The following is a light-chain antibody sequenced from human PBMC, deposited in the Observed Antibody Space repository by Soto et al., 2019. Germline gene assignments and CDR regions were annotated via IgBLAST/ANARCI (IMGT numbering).Light chain of an antibody. CDR3: SSYAGGNNLL. Sequence: QSVLTQPPSASGSPGQSVTISCTGTSSDIGYYNFVSWYQQHPGKAPKLIIYEVNTRPSGVPDRFSGYKSCSTASLTVSGLEAEDEADYYCSSYAGGNNLLFGGGTKLTVL. CDR1: SSDIGYYNF. V-gene: IGLV2-8*01. CDR2: EVN. J-gene: IGLJ2*01.